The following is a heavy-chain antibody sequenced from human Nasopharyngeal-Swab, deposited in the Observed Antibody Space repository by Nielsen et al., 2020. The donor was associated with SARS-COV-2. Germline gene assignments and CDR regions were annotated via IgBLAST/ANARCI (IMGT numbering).Heavy chain of an antibody. CDR2: INPSGGST. D-gene: IGHD3-3*01. V-gene: IGHV1-46*01. CDR1: GYTVTSYY. J-gene: IGHJ6*02. CDR3: ASWDGFSLYYGMDV. Sequence: SCTASGYTVTSYYMHWVRQAPGQGLEGMGIINPSGGSTSYAQKFQGRVTMTRDTSTSTVYMELSSLRSEDTAVYYCASWDGFSLYYGMDVWGQGTTVTVSS.